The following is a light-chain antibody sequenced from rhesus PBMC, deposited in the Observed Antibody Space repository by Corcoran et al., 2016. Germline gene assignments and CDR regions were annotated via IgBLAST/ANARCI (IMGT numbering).Light chain of an antibody. Sequence: DIQMTQSPSSLSASVGDRVTITCRASENVNNYLNWYKQKPGKAPNLLIYKASPLQSGVPSRFSGSGSVTYYTFTISSLQPEDVATYYCQHGYGTPYIFGQWTKVEIK. V-gene: IGKV1-74*01. CDR3: QHGYGTPYI. CDR1: ENVNNY. CDR2: KAS. J-gene: IGKJ2*01.